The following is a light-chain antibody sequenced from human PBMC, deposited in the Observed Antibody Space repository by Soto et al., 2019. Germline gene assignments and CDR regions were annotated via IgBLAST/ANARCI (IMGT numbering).Light chain of an antibody. J-gene: IGKJ1*01. Sequence: DVVLTQSPLSLPVTLGQPASISCRSSQSLVHSDGHTYLSWFLQRPGQSPRRLIYMVSNREFGGPDRFSGSGSGTDFTLKISGGEAEDVGVYYCMQSTHWPPWTFGQGTKVEIK. CDR2: MVS. V-gene: IGKV2-30*02. CDR1: QSLVHSDGHTY. CDR3: MQSTHWPPWT.